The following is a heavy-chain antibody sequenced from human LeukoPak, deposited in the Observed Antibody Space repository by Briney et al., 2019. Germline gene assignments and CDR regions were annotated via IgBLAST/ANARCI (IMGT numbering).Heavy chain of an antibody. D-gene: IGHD6-19*01. CDR1: GGSISSGDYY. V-gene: IGHV4-39*01. Sequence: PSETLSLTCAVSGGSISSGDYYWAWIRQPPGKGQQWIGSIYHSGTTYYNPFLKSRLTISGDSSKNQFSLKLGSATTADTAVYYCARHASGWYTDWGQGTLVTVSS. J-gene: IGHJ1*01. CDR2: IYHSGTT. CDR3: ARHASGWYTD.